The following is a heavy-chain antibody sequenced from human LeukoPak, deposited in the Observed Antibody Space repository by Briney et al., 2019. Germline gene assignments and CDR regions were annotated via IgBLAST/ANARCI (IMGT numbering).Heavy chain of an antibody. CDR2: IYYSGST. Sequence: SETLSLTCTVSGGSISSGGYYWSWIRQHPGKGLEWIGYIYYSGSTFYNPSLKSRITISIDTSKNQFSLKLSSVTAADTAVYYCATMSSGWYVVDYWGQGTLVTVSS. D-gene: IGHD6-19*01. CDR1: GGSISSGGYY. CDR3: ATMSSGWYVVDY. V-gene: IGHV4-31*03. J-gene: IGHJ4*02.